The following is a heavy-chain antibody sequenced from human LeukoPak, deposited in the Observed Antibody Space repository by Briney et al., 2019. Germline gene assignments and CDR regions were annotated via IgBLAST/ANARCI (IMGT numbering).Heavy chain of an antibody. V-gene: IGHV3-11*05. CDR1: GFSVSDYS. J-gene: IGHJ4*02. CDR2: VMSGRGST. D-gene: IGHD3-16*01. CDR3: TRERRGSYYAFES. Sequence: PGGSLRLSCAASGFSVSDYSISWIRQSPGKGPEWISYVMSGRGSTNYADSVKGRFTISRHNAKNSVALQLDGLRADDTAVYFCTRERRGSYYAFESWGQGTLVTVSS.